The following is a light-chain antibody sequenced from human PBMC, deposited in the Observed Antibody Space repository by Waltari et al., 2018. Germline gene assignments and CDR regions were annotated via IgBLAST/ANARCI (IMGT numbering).Light chain of an antibody. CDR2: RSD. CDR1: ASTFGGNL. CDR3: ASWDDSLNGHWV. J-gene: IGLJ3*02. V-gene: IGLV1-44*01. Sequence: QSVLTQPPSAPGTPGHRVTISCSRRASTFGGNLVNWHQQLPGKAPKLLIYRSDLRPSGVPDRFSGSKSGTSASLAISGLQSEDEADYFCASWDDSLNGHWVFGGGTKVTVL.